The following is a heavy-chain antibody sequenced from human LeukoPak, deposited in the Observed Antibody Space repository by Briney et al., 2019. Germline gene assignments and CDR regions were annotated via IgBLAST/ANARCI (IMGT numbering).Heavy chain of an antibody. Sequence: ASVKVSCKASGYTFTAYYMHWVRQAPGQGLEWMGWINPNSGGTNYAQKFQGRVTLTIDTSTSTAYMELRNLRSDDTAIYYCARDPSNTSGWYIYFDYWGQGTLVTVSS. CDR2: INPNSGGT. D-gene: IGHD6-19*01. CDR1: GYTFTAYY. CDR3: ARDPSNTSGWYIYFDY. V-gene: IGHV1-2*02. J-gene: IGHJ4*02.